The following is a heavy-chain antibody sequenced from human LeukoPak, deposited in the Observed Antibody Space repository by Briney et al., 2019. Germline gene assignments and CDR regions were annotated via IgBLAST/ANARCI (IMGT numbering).Heavy chain of an antibody. V-gene: IGHV3-23*01. D-gene: IGHD6-19*01. CDR1: GFTFSSYG. J-gene: IGHJ4*02. CDR2: ISGSGGST. Sequence: GGTLRLSCAASGFTFSSYGMSWVRQAPGKGLEWVSAISGSGGSTYYADSVKGRFTISRDNSKNTLYLQMNSLRAEDTAVYYCAKSSSGWYYFVYWGQGTLVTVSS. CDR3: AKSSSGWYYFVY.